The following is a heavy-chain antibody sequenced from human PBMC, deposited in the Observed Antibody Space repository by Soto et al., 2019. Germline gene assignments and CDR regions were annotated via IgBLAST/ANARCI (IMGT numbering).Heavy chain of an antibody. V-gene: IGHV2-5*02. CDR2: IYWDDSK. Sequence: QITLKESGPTLVRPTQTLTLTCAFSGFSLSTSGVGVGWIRQPPGKALEWLAVIYWDDSKHYSPSLRSRLTITKDTSKNLVVLTMTNMDPMDTGTYYCAHKGPEDWPLDYWRQGTLVTVSS. CDR1: GFSLSTSGVG. CDR3: AHKGPEDWPLDY. D-gene: IGHD3-9*01. J-gene: IGHJ4*02.